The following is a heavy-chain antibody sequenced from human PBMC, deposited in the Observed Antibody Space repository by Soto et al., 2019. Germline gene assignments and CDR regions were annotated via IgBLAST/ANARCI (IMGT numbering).Heavy chain of an antibody. D-gene: IGHD6-13*01. CDR2: ISSSSSYI. Sequence: EVQLVESGGGLVKPGGSLRLSCAASGFTFSSYSMNWVRQAPGKGLEWVSSISSSSSYIYYADSVKGRFTISRDNAKNSLYLQMNSLRAEDMAVYYCARDEQQLALDYYYYYYMDVWGKGTTVTVSS. CDR3: ARDEQQLALDYYYYYYMDV. J-gene: IGHJ6*03. CDR1: GFTFSSYS. V-gene: IGHV3-21*01.